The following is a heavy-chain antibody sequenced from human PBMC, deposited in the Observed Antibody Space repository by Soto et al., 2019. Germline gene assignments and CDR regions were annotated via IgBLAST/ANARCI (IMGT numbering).Heavy chain of an antibody. CDR3: AREVDYGENWFDP. CDR1: GGSVSSGSYY. V-gene: IGHV4-61*01. Sequence: QVQLQESGPGLVKPSETLSLTCTVSGGSVSSGSYYWSWIRQPPGKGLEWIGYIYYSGSTKYNPHLKGRVTLSVDTSKNQFPLKLSSVTGGDTAVYYCAREVDYGENWFDPWGQGTLVTVSS. D-gene: IGHD4-17*01. CDR2: IYYSGST. J-gene: IGHJ5*02.